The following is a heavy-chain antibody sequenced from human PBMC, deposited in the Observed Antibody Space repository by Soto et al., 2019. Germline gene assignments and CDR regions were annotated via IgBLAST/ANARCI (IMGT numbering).Heavy chain of an antibody. CDR3: ARRRGVVAARPYYYYVMDV. J-gene: IGHJ6*02. CDR2: MNPSSGNT. V-gene: IGHV1-8*01. CDR1: GYTFTSYD. D-gene: IGHD6-6*01. Sequence: ASVNVSCKASGYTFTSYDINWVRQATGQGLEWMGWMNPSSGNTVYAQKFQGRVNMSRNTSTSTAYMELSSLRSDDTAVYYCARRRGVVAARPYYYYVMDVWGQGTTVTVS.